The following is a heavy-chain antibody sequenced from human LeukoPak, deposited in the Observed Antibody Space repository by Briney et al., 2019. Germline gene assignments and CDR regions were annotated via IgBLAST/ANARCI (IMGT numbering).Heavy chain of an antibody. V-gene: IGHV3-23*01. CDR3: AKDLRPDGVDNFDH. CDR1: GFNFNSYT. Sequence: PRGSLRLSCAASGFNFNSYTMNWVCQAPGKGLQWVANILASGSPTYYADSVKGRFIISRDNSKNTVYLQMNSLRVEDTAIYYCAKDLRPDGVDNFDHWGQGILVTVSS. J-gene: IGHJ4*02. D-gene: IGHD2-8*01. CDR2: ILASGSPT.